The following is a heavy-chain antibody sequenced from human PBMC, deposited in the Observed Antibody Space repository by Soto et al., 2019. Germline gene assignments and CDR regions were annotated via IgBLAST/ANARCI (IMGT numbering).Heavy chain of an antibody. Sequence: QVELVQSGAEVKKPGSSVRVSCKASGGAFNNYGFTWVRQASGQGLEWMGQIIPLFSTTHYAQKFQGRVSITADGSTSTVHMELSSLTSEDTAVYYCARDGNPSSSYWDFDYWGQGTLVIVSS. CDR1: GGAFNNYG. J-gene: IGHJ4*02. CDR3: ARDGNPSSSYWDFDY. V-gene: IGHV1-69*01. D-gene: IGHD6-6*01. CDR2: IIPLFSTT.